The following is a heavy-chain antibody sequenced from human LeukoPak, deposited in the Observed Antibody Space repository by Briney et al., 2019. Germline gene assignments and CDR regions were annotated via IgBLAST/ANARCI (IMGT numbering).Heavy chain of an antibody. CDR2: INHSGST. CDR3: ARGPLYCSGGSCYVTRSFDY. J-gene: IGHJ4*02. V-gene: IGHV4-34*01. D-gene: IGHD2-15*01. CDR1: GGSFSGYY. Sequence: SETLSLTCAVYGGSFSGYYWSWIRQPPGKELEWIGEINHSGSTNYNPSLKSRVTISVDTSKNQFSLKLSSVTAADTAVYYCARGPLYCSGGSCYVTRSFDYWGQGTLVTVSS.